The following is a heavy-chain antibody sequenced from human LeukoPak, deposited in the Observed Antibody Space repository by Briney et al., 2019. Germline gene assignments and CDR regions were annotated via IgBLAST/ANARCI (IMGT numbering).Heavy chain of an antibody. Sequence: PGGSLRLSCAASGFTFSGSAMHWVRQASGKGLEWVGRIRSKANSYATAYAASVKGRFTISRDDSKNTAYLQMNSLKTEDTAVYYCTRHLTYYYDSTTQAQDCWGQGTLVTVSS. D-gene: IGHD3-22*01. J-gene: IGHJ4*02. CDR2: IRSKANSYAT. CDR1: GFTFSGSA. V-gene: IGHV3-73*01. CDR3: TRHLTYYYDSTTQAQDC.